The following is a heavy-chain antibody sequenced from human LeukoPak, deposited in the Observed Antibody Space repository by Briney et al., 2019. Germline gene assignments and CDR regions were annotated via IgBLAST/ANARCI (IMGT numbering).Heavy chain of an antibody. CDR1: GYTFTSYA. Sequence: ASVKVSCKASGYTFTSYAMNWVRQAPGQGLEWMGWINTNTGNPTYAQGFTGRFVFSLDTSVGTAYLQISSLKAEDTAVYYCARDFSSSNWYRDDTFDVWGQGTMVTVSS. CDR3: ARDFSSSNWYRDDTFDV. CDR2: INTNTGNP. D-gene: IGHD6-13*01. J-gene: IGHJ3*01. V-gene: IGHV7-4-1*02.